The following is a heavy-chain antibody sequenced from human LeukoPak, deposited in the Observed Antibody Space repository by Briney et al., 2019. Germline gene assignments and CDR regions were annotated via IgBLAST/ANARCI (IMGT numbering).Heavy chain of an antibody. V-gene: IGHV3-7*01. D-gene: IGHD3-9*01. CDR3: ARGLPSYDMGLDY. CDR2: KKQQGSEK. Sequence: GRCLRLSRALSVFSLSMNYTDWVRHPPGRGLGWGANKKQQGSEKHYVDSVKGRFTICRHNDRNSLYRQGNRLRAEDTGVYYGARGLPSYDMGLDYWGQGTLVTVSS. CDR1: VFSLSMNY. J-gene: IGHJ4*02.